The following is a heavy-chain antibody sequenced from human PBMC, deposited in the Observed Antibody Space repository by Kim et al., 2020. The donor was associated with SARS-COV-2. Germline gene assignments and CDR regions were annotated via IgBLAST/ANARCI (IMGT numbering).Heavy chain of an antibody. CDR3: ARDSYPYGSEFDP. Sequence: YNPSLKSRVTISVDTSKNQFSLKLSSVTAADTAVYYCARDSYPYGSEFDPWGQGTLVTVSS. D-gene: IGHD3-16*02. V-gene: IGHV4-59*01. J-gene: IGHJ5*02.